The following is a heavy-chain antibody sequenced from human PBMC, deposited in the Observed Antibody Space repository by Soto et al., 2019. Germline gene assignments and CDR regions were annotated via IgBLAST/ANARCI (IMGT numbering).Heavy chain of an antibody. J-gene: IGHJ4*02. CDR1: GDSVSSNSAA. Sequence: KQSQTLSLTCAISGDSVSSNSAAWNWIRQSPSRGLEWLGRTYYRSKWYNDYAVSLKSRITINPDTSKNQFSLQLNSVNPDDTAVYYCAREEAYYYDSSGYYSYWCQGTLVTVSS. CDR2: TYYRSKWYN. V-gene: IGHV6-1*01. CDR3: AREEAYYYDSSGYYSY. D-gene: IGHD3-22*01.